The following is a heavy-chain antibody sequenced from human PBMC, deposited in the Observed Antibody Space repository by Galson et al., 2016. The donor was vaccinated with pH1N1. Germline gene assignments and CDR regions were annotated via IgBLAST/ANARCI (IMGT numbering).Heavy chain of an antibody. Sequence: SLRLSCAASGFSFSSYWMSWVRQAPGKGLEWVANIKQDGTEKYYVASVKGRFTISRDNAKHSLYLQRNSLRVEDTAVYYCVRAIGAKSAYWGRGTLVSVFS. V-gene: IGHV3-7*04. CDR3: VRAIGAKSAY. CDR1: GFSFSSYW. D-gene: IGHD4/OR15-4a*01. J-gene: IGHJ2*01. CDR2: IKQDGTEK.